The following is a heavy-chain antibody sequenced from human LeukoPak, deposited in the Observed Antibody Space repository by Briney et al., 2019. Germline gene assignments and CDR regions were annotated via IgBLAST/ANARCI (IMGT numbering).Heavy chain of an antibody. D-gene: IGHD3-10*01. Sequence: GGSLRLSCAVSGFTFSSYAMNWVRQAPGKGLEWVSGITTSDGYTKYADFVRGRVTIARDNSKNTVYLQMNSLRGEDTAVYYCAMSSSGVLLHYFDTWGQGSLVTVSS. J-gene: IGHJ4*02. CDR1: GFTFSSYA. V-gene: IGHV3-23*01. CDR2: ITTSDGYT. CDR3: AMSSSGVLLHYFDT.